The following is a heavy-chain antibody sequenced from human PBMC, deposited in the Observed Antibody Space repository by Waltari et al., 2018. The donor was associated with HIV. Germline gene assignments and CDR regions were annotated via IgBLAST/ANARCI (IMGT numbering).Heavy chain of an antibody. V-gene: IGHV1-2*02. Sequence: QVQLVQSGAEVKKPGASVKVSCKASGYTFTGYYMHWVRQAPGQGLEWMGWINPNSGGTNDAQKFQGRVTMTRDTSISTAYMELSRLRSDDTAVYYCARSSGYLYYFDYWGQGTLVTVSS. CDR3: ARSSGYLYYFDY. CDR1: GYTFTGYY. J-gene: IGHJ4*02. CDR2: INPNSGGT. D-gene: IGHD3-22*01.